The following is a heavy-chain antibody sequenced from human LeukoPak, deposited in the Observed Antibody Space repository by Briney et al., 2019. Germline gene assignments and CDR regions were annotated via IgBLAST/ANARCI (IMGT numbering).Heavy chain of an antibody. J-gene: IGHJ6*03. V-gene: IGHV4-61*02. CDR1: GGSISSGSYY. Sequence: SETLSLTCTVSGGSISSGSYYWSWIRQPAGKGLEWIGRIYTSGSTNYNPSLKSRVTISVDTSKNQFSLKLSSVTAADTAVYYCAREWSGRFTADWAYYMDVWGKGTTVTVSS. D-gene: IGHD3-3*01. CDR3: AREWSGRFTADWAYYMDV. CDR2: IYTSGST.